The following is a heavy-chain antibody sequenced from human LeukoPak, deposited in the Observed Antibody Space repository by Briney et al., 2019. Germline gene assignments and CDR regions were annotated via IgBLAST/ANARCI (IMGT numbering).Heavy chain of an antibody. V-gene: IGHV3-30*18. J-gene: IGHJ3*02. CDR2: ISYDGSNE. CDR3: TKRPQESAFDI. CDR1: GFTFSTYD. Sequence: PGGSLRLSCAASGFTFSTYDMHWVRQAPGKGLEWVAVISYDGSNEYYADSVKGRFTVSRDNSKNTLHLQMNSLRPEDTAVYYCTKRPQESAFDIWGQGTMVTVSS.